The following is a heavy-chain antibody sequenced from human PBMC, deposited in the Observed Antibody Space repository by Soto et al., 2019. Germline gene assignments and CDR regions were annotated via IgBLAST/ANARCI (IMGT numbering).Heavy chain of an antibody. D-gene: IGHD3-9*01. V-gene: IGHV1-2*02. CDR2: INPNSGGT. CDR3: ARDQLGGVTIFSTAWFDP. J-gene: IGHJ5*02. CDR1: GYTFTGYY. Sequence: ASVKVSCKASGYTFTGYYMHWVRQAPGQGLEWMGWINPNSGGTNYAQKFQGRVTMTRDTSTSTVYMELSSLRSEDTAVYYCARDQLGGVTIFSTAWFDPWGQGTLVTVSS.